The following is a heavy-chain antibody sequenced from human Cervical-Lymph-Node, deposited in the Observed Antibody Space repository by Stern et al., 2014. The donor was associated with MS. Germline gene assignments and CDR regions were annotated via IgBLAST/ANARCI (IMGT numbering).Heavy chain of an antibody. CDR1: GFIFSSYG. CDR2: ISYDGNSK. J-gene: IGHJ5*02. D-gene: IGHD6-13*01. Sequence: QVQLVESGGGVVQPGESLRLSCAASGFIFSSYGMHWVRQAPGKGLEWVAVISYDGNSKFYRDSVKGRFSISRDNSQNAVYLQMSSLRVEDTAVYFCAKAGAAEPGDWFDPWGQGTQVTVSS. V-gene: IGHV3-30*18. CDR3: AKAGAAEPGDWFDP.